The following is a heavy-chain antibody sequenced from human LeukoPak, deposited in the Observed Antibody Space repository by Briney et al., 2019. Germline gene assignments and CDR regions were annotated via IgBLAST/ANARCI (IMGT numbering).Heavy chain of an antibody. J-gene: IGHJ4*02. CDR1: GFTFSSYA. CDR3: AKPGAYYDILTGHFAY. CDR2: ISGSGGST. V-gene: IGHV3-23*01. Sequence: GGSLRLSCAASGFTFSSYAMSWVRQAPGKGLEWVSAISGSGGSTYYADSVKRRFTTSRDNAKNTLYLQMNSLRAEDTAVYYCAKPGAYYDILTGHFAYWGQGTLVTVSS. D-gene: IGHD3-9*01.